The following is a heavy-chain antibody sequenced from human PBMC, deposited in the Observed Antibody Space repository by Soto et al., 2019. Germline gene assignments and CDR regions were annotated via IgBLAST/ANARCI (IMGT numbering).Heavy chain of an antibody. CDR3: ARDPPFVSDFWSGYRPIPSYGMDV. V-gene: IGHV4-59*01. D-gene: IGHD3-3*01. Sequence: PSETLSLTCTVSGGSISSYYWSWIRQPPGKGLEWIGYIYYSGSTNYNPSLKSRVTISVDTSKNQFSLKLSSVTAADTAVYYCARDPPFVSDFWSGYRPIPSYGMDVWGQGTTVTVSS. CDR1: GGSISSYY. J-gene: IGHJ6*02. CDR2: IYYSGST.